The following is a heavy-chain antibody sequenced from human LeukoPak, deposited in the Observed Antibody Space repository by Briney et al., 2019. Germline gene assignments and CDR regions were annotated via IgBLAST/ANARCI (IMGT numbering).Heavy chain of an antibody. V-gene: IGHV3-11*04. CDR2: ISYSGDTI. CDR3: ARVRSAGYYYGMDV. Sequence: PGGSLRLSRAASEFTFSDYYMSWIRQAPGKGLEWVSYISYSGDTIYYADSVKGRFTVSRDNAKNSLYLQMNSLRGEDTAVYYCARVRSAGYYYGMDVWGQGTTVTVSS. D-gene: IGHD2-15*01. CDR1: EFTFSDYY. J-gene: IGHJ6*02.